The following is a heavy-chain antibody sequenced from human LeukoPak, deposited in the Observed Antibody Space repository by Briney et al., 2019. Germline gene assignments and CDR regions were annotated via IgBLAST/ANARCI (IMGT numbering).Heavy chain of an antibody. CDR3: ARTTGHFDY. V-gene: IGHV6-1*01. CDR2: TYHRSKWYS. CDR1: GDSVSSNSAA. Sequence: SQTLSLTCAISGDSVSSNSAAWNWIRQSPSRGLEWLGRTYHRSKWYSEPAVSLKGRITINPDTSKNQFSLQLNSVAPEDTAVYYCARTTGHFDYWGQGALVTVSS. D-gene: IGHD2-8*02. J-gene: IGHJ4*02.